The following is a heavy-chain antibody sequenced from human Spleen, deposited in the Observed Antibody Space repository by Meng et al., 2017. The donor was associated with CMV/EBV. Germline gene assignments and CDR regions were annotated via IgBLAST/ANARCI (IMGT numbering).Heavy chain of an antibody. V-gene: IGHV4-38-2*02. J-gene: IGHJ4*01. CDR3: ARMYSGYDYEYYFDY. D-gene: IGHD5-12*01. CDR1: GYSISSGDY. Sequence: SETLSLTCTASGYSISSGDYWGWIRQPPGKGLEWIGSIYQSGSTYYNPSLKSRVTISVDKSKNQFSLKLSSVTAADTAVYYCARMYSGYDYEYYFDYWGHGTLVTVSS. CDR2: IYQSGST.